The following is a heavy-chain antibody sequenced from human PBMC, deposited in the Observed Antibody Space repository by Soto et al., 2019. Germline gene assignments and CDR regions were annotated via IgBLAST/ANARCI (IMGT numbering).Heavy chain of an antibody. CDR3: AKGSMIVVVINAYFDY. Sequence: PGGSLRLSCAASGFTFSSYAMSWVRQAPGKGLEWVSAISGSGGSTYYADSVKGRFTISRDNSKNTLYLQMNSLRAEDTAVYYCAKGSMIVVVINAYFDYWGQGTLVTVSS. D-gene: IGHD3-22*01. V-gene: IGHV3-23*01. CDR2: ISGSGGST. CDR1: GFTFSSYA. J-gene: IGHJ4*02.